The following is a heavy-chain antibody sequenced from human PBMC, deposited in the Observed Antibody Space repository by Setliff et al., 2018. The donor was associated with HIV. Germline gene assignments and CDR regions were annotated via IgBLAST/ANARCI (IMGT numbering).Heavy chain of an antibody. J-gene: IGHJ5*02. CDR2: INHSGIS. CDR3: ARGISTNAYWHGAPYNWFDP. V-gene: IGHV4-34*01. CDR1: GGSFSDHY. D-gene: IGHD3-16*01. Sequence: SETLSLTCAVYGGSFSDHYWSWIRQPPGKGLEWIGEINHSGISNFNPSFKSRVTISLDTSRNQFSLRLKSVTAADTAIYYCARGISTNAYWHGAPYNWFDPWGQGILVTVSS.